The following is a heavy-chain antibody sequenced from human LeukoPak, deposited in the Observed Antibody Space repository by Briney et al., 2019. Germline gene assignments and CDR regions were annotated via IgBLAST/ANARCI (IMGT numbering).Heavy chain of an antibody. Sequence: SETLSLTCTVSGDSVSNGNYYWSWLRQPPGKALEWIGCIYYTGKTYYNPSLGGRVTILVDTSRNHFSVKLSSVTAADTAVYYCARSQNYYGSGDYWSQGTLVTVSS. CDR2: IYYTGKT. CDR1: GDSVSNGNYY. V-gene: IGHV4-61*03. CDR3: ARSQNYYGSGDY. J-gene: IGHJ4*02. D-gene: IGHD3-10*01.